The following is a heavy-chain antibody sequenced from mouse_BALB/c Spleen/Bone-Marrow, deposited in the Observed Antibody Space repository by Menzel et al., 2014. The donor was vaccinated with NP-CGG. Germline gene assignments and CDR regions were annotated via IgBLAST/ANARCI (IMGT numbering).Heavy chain of an antibody. D-gene: IGHD1-2*01. CDR3: ARGARTTARFVY. V-gene: IGHV3-1*02. Sequence: EVQLQQSGPVLVKPSQSLSLTCTVTAYSITSGYGWHWIRQFPGNKLEWMGYIHYSGSTHYNPSLKNRISITRDTSKKQFFLQLNSVTTEATAKYHCARGARTTARFVYWGQGTLVTVSA. CDR1: AYSITSGYG. J-gene: IGHJ3*01. CDR2: IHYSGST.